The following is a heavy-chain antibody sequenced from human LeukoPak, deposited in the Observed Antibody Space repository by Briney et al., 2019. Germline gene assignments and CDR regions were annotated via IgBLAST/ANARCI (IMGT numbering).Heavy chain of an antibody. CDR1: GAYVTDYY. V-gene: IGHV4-59*02. D-gene: IGHD7-27*01. J-gene: IGHJ5*02. CDR2: IHHSANS. CDR3: TRGHWGLQS. Sequence: PSETLSHTYTVSGAYVTDYYWSWIRQPPGKGLEWISYIHHSANSDYIPSLRSRVTTSLDTSKNQFSLNLISVTAADTAVYYCTRGHWGLQSWSQGTLVTVSS.